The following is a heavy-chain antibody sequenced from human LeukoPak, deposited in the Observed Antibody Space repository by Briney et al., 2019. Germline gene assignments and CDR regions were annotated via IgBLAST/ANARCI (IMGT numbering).Heavy chain of an antibody. V-gene: IGHV1-69*05. CDR2: IIPIFGTA. J-gene: IGHJ6*03. D-gene: IGHD4-17*01. CDR3: ARGPLGATTVTTGFLYMDV. Sequence: SVKVSCKASGGTFTSYAISWVRQAPGQGLEWMGGIIPIFGTANYAQKFQGRVTITTDASTSTAYMELSSLRSVDTAVTYCARGPLGATTVTTGFLYMDVWGKGTTVTASS. CDR1: GGTFTSYA.